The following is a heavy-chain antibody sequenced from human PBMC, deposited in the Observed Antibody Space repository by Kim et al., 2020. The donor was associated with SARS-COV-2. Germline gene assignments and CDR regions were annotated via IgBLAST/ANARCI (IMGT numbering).Heavy chain of an antibody. CDR2: ISAYNGNT. CDR1: GYTFTSYG. Sequence: ASVKVSCKASGYTFTSYGISWVRQAPGQGLEWMGWISAYNGNTNYAQKLQGRVTMTTDTSTSTAYMELRGLRSDDTAVYYCARSVATLRYYYYGMDVWGQGTTVTVSS. V-gene: IGHV1-18*01. D-gene: IGHD5-12*01. J-gene: IGHJ6*02. CDR3: ARSVATLRYYYYGMDV.